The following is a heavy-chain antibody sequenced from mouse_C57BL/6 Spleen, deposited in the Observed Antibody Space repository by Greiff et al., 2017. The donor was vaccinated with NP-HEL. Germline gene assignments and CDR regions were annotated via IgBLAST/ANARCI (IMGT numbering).Heavy chain of an antibody. D-gene: IGHD1-1*01. CDR1: GSTFTDYY. J-gene: IGHJ4*01. CDR3: ARSDYYGSSRVYAMDY. V-gene: IGHV1-76*01. CDR2: IYPGSGNT. Sequence: VQLQQSGAELVRPGASVKLSCKASGSTFTDYYINWVKQRPGQGLEWIARIYPGSGNTYYNEKFKGKATLTAEKSSSTAYMQLSSLTSEDSAVYFCARSDYYGSSRVYAMDYWGQGTSVTVSS.